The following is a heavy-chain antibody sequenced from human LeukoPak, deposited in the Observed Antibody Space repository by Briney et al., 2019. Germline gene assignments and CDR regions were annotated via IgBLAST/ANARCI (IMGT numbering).Heavy chain of an antibody. V-gene: IGHV3-21*01. Sequence: PGGSLRLSCAASGFTFSSYSMNWVRQAPGKGLEWVSSISSSSSYIYYADSVKGRFTISRDNAKNSLYLQMNSLRAEDTAVYYCARVGMATIAGDYWGQGTLVTVSS. D-gene: IGHD5-24*01. CDR3: ARVGMATIAGDY. CDR1: GFTFSSYS. CDR2: ISSSSSYI. J-gene: IGHJ4*02.